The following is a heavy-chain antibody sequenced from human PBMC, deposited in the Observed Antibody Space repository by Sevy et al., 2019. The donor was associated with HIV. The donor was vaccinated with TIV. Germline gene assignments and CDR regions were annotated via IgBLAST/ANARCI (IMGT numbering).Heavy chain of an antibody. Sequence: SETLSLTCTVSGGSITSLYWGWIRQPPGKGLEWIANIDYNGNTNYNPSLKSRVTISLDTSKNQFSLRLSSVTAADTARYYCAGENAWGRGYSWGQGTLVTVSS. J-gene: IGHJ4*02. CDR2: IDYNGNT. V-gene: IGHV4-59*08. D-gene: IGHD1-26*01. CDR3: AGENAWGRGYS. CDR1: GGSITSLY.